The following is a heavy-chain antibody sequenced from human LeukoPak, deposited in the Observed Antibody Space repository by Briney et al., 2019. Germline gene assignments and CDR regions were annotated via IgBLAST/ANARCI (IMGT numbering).Heavy chain of an antibody. CDR3: ARVSWFPGTSYYYMDV. Sequence: SETLSLTCTVSGGSISSISYYWGWIRQPPGKGLEWIGSIYYSGSTYYNPSLKSRVTISVDTSKNQFSLRLSSVTAADTAVYYCARVSWFPGTSYYYMDVWGKGTTVTVSS. J-gene: IGHJ6*03. D-gene: IGHD1-1*01. CDR1: GGSISSISYY. CDR2: IYYSGST. V-gene: IGHV4-39*07.